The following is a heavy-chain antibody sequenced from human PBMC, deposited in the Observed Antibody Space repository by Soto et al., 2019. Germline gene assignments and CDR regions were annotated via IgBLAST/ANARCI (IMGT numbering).Heavy chain of an antibody. D-gene: IGHD2-15*01. Sequence: GESLKISCAASGFTFSAYDMHWVRQTTGKGLEWVSAIGAADDAYYLGSVKGRFTISRENAKNSLYLQMNSLRAEDTAVYYCARAYSGRLPRRADYYVAMDVWGQGTTVTVSS. J-gene: IGHJ6*02. V-gene: IGHV3-13*01. CDR1: GFTFSAYD. CDR3: ARAYSGRLPRRADYYVAMDV. CDR2: IGAADDA.